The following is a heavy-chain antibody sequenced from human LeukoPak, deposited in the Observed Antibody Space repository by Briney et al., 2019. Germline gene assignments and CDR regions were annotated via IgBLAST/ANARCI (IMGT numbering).Heavy chain of an antibody. Sequence: GGSLRLSCAASGFTFSSYSMNWVRQAPGKGLEWVSSISSSSSYIYYADSVKGRFTISRDNAKNSLFLQMYSLRAEDTAVYYCARGFGYDFWSGYPGYWGQGTLVTVSS. CDR3: ARGFGYDFWSGYPGY. V-gene: IGHV3-21*01. D-gene: IGHD3-3*01. CDR1: GFTFSSYS. CDR2: ISSSSSYI. J-gene: IGHJ4*02.